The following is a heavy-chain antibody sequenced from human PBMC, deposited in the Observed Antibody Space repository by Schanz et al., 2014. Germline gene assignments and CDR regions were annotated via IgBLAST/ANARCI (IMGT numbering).Heavy chain of an antibody. J-gene: IGHJ3*01. CDR1: GFTVNTNY. CDR2: MYINSGST. V-gene: IGHV3-53*01. D-gene: IGHD5-12*01. Sequence: ESGGGLIQPGGSLRLSCAVSGFTVNTNYMSWVRQAPGKELEWISSMYINSGSTQYADSVKGRFIISRDSSKNTLFLQMNSLRAEDTAVYFCARDGGRDGYNLAFDVWGQGTLVTVSS. CDR3: ARDGGRDGYNLAFDV.